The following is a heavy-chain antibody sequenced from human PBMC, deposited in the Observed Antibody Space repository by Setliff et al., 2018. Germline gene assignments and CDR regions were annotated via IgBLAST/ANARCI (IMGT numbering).Heavy chain of an antibody. CDR3: VRAVVIRGSKPLDS. Sequence: GGSLRLSCAASGFSISDHYMDWVRQAPGKGLEWVGRTKNKANAGYMEYAASVKDRFIISRDDSKNSLYLQMYSLKSDDTAVYYCVRAVVIRGSKPLDSWGQGTLVTAS. CDR1: GFSISDHY. D-gene: IGHD3-10*01. CDR2: TKNKANAGYM. J-gene: IGHJ4*02. V-gene: IGHV3-72*01.